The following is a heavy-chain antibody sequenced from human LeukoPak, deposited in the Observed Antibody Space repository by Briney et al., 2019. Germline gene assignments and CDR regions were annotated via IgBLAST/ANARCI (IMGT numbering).Heavy chain of an antibody. CDR2: IYGGSTT. J-gene: IGHJ4*02. V-gene: IGHV3-53*01. D-gene: IGHD2-15*01. Sequence: GGSLRLSCAASGFTVSSNYMSWVRQAPGKGLEWVSVIYGGSTTYYADSVKGRFTISRDNSKNTLYLQMNSLRAEDTAVYYCARAIQFGGYLDFWGQGTLVTVSS. CDR1: GFTVSSNY. CDR3: ARAIQFGGYLDF.